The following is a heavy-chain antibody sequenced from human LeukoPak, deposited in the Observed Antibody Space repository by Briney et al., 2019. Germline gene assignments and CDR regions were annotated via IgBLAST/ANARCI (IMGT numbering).Heavy chain of an antibody. V-gene: IGHV4-39*01. CDR3: ARLAVAGHYFDY. J-gene: IGHJ4*02. D-gene: IGHD6-19*01. CDR2: IYYSGST. CDR1: GGSISSSSYY. Sequence: KTSETLSLTCTVSGGSISSSSYYWGWIRQPPGKGLEWIGSIYYSGSTYYNPSLKSRVTISVDTSKNQFSLKLSSVTAADTAVYYCARLAVAGHYFDYWGQGTLVTVSS.